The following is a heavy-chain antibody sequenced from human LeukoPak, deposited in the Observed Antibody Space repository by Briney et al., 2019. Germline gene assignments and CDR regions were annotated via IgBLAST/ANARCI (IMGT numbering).Heavy chain of an antibody. Sequence: PSETLSLTCTVSGGSISGYYWSWIRQPPGEGLEWIGYIYYTGSTNYNPSLKSRVTISVDTSKNQFSLKLSSVTAADTAVYYCARRRHDYGDYYFDYWGQGTLVTVSS. CDR2: IYYTGST. D-gene: IGHD4-17*01. J-gene: IGHJ4*02. CDR3: ARRRHDYGDYYFDY. CDR1: GGSISGYY. V-gene: IGHV4-59*01.